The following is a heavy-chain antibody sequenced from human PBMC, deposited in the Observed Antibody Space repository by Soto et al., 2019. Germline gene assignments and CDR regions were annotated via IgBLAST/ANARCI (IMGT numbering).Heavy chain of an antibody. CDR2: ISYDGSSK. V-gene: IGHV3-30-3*01. CDR3: AKDPGRDGYNRLFDF. Sequence: QVQLVESGGGVVPPGRSLRLSCAASGFTFSSYSMHWVRQAPGKGLEWVASISYDGSSKHYADSVKGRFTISRDNSKNTLFLQMNSLRAEDTAVYYCAKDPGRDGYNRLFDFWGQGSLVADSS. D-gene: IGHD6-25*01. CDR1: GFTFSSYS. J-gene: IGHJ4*02.